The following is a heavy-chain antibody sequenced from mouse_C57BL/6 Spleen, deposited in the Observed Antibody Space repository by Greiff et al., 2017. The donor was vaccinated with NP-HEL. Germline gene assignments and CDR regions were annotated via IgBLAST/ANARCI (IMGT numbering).Heavy chain of an antibody. D-gene: IGHD3-2*02. CDR1: GYTFTSYW. J-gene: IGHJ4*01. V-gene: IGHV1-69*01. CDR2: IDPSDSYT. CDR3: PRQLRLPNCYAMDY. Sequence: QVQLQQPGAELVMPGASVKLSCKASGYTFTSYWMHWVKQRPGQGLEWIGEIDPSDSYTNYNQKFKGKSTLTVDKSSSTAYMQLSSLTSEDSAVYYCPRQLRLPNCYAMDYWGQGTSVTVSS.